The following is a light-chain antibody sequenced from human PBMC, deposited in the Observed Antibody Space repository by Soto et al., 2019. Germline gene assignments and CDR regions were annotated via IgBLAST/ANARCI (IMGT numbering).Light chain of an antibody. Sequence: DIQVTQSPSSLSASVGDRVTITCRASQNIDRDLNWYQQKPGKAPKLLIFAASSLQRGVPARFSGSGSGTDFTLTISNLQPDDFATYYCQQSFSPLTFGGGTPQLTFGGGTKVEIK. CDR1: QNIDRD. J-gene: IGKJ4*01. V-gene: IGKV1-39*01. CDR2: AAS. CDR3: QQSFSPLTFGGGTPQLT.